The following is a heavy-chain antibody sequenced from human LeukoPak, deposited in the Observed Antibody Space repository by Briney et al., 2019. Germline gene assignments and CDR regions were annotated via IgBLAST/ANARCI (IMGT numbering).Heavy chain of an antibody. CDR3: ARALRAIAAAVYYFDY. V-gene: IGHV4-39*07. J-gene: IGHJ4*02. D-gene: IGHD6-13*01. CDR2: IYYSGST. CDR1: GGSISSSSYY. Sequence: PSETLSLTCTVSGGSISSSSYYWGWIRQPPGKGLEWIGSIYYSGSTYYNPSLKSRVTISVDTSKNHFSLNLSSVTAADTAVYYCARALRAIAAAVYYFDYWGQGTLVTVSS.